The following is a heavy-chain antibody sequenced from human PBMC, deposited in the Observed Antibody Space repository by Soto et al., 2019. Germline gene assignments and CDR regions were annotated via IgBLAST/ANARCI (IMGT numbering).Heavy chain of an antibody. J-gene: IGHJ6*03. D-gene: IGHD6-6*01. CDR2: ISAYNGNT. CDR3: ARDLGIAARPSYYYYYMDV. Sequence: QVQLVQSGAEVKKPGASVKVSCKASGYTFTSYGISWVRQAPGQGLEWMGWISAYNGNTNYAQKLQGRVTMTTDTCTSPAYMELRSLRSDDTAVYYCARDLGIAARPSYYYYYMDVCGKGTTVTVSS. CDR1: GYTFTSYG. V-gene: IGHV1-18*01.